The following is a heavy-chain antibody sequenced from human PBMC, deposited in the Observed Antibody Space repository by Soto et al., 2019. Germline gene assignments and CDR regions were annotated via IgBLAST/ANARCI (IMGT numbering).Heavy chain of an antibody. CDR2: ISYDGSNK. D-gene: IGHD6-6*01. CDR1: GFTFSSYG. Sequence: QVQLVESGGGVVQPGRSLRLSCAASGFTFSSYGMHWVRQAPGKGLEWVAVISYDGSNKYYADSVKGRFTISRDNSKNTLYLQMNSLRAKDTAVYYCAKVSARPFDYWGQGTLVTVSS. V-gene: IGHV3-30*18. J-gene: IGHJ4*02. CDR3: AKVSARPFDY.